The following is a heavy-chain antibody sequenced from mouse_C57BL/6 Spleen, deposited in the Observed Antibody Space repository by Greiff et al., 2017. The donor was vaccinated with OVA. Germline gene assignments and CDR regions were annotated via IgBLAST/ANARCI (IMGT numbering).Heavy chain of an antibody. V-gene: IGHV1-82*01. Sequence: VKLVESGPELVKPGASVKISCKASGYAFSSSWMNWVKQRPGKGLEWIGRIYPGDGDTNYNGKFKGKATLTADKSSSTAYMQLSSLTSEDSAVYFCARGGLRQGPYYAMDYWGQGTSVTVSS. CDR1: GYAFSSSW. D-gene: IGHD2-4*01. CDR2: IYPGDGDT. CDR3: ARGGLRQGPYYAMDY. J-gene: IGHJ4*01.